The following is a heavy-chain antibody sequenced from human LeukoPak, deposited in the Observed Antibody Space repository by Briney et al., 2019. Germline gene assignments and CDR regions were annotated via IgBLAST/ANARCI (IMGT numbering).Heavy chain of an antibody. Sequence: GESLKISCKGSGYSLTNYWIGWVRQMPGKGLEWVGIIQPGDSNTRYSPSFQGQVTISADKSITTAYLQWSSLKASDTAMYYCARWQRGSPNCYFDYWGQGTLVTVSS. CDR1: GYSLTNYW. CDR2: IQPGDSNT. CDR3: ARWQRGSPNCYFDY. V-gene: IGHV5-51*01. D-gene: IGHD2-2*01. J-gene: IGHJ4*02.